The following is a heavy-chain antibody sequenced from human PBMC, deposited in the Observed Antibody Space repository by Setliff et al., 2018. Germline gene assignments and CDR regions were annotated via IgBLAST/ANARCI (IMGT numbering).Heavy chain of an antibody. J-gene: IGHJ4*02. V-gene: IGHV4-61*05. CDR1: GGSINSSTYNSWSYY. D-gene: IGHD1-1*01. CDR3: AKGGGRYHSDS. CDR2: IYTTWST. Sequence: PSETLSLTCTVSGGSINSSTYNSWSYYWGWIRQPPGKGLEWIGRIYTTWSTNYNPSLRSRVSISIDKSNNQFSLKLTSMTAADTAVYYCAKGGGRYHSDSWGQGILVTVSS.